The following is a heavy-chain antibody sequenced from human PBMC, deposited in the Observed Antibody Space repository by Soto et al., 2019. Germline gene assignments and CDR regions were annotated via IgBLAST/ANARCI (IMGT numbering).Heavy chain of an antibody. CDR3: VRDGTKTLRDWFDP. V-gene: IGHV4-31*03. Sequence: SETLSLTCTVSGDSISSGGYYCTWIRHHPGKGLEWIGYIYYTGSTYYNPSLKSRVTMSLDTSKNQFSLKLNSVTAADTAVYYCVRDGTKTLRDWFDPWGQGISVTVSS. J-gene: IGHJ5*02. D-gene: IGHD1-1*01. CDR1: GDSISSGGYY. CDR2: IYYTGST.